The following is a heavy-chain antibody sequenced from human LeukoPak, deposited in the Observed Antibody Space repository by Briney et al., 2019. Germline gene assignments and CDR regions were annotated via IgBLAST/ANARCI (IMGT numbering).Heavy chain of an antibody. V-gene: IGHV3-23*01. CDR2: IIRSGGST. Sequence: GGSLRLSCVASGFTFNNYAMCWVRQAPGKGLEWVSAIIRSGGSTYYADSVKGRFTISRDNSKNTLYLQMNSLRAEDTAVYYCARGSSGWDRPRGRFGAFDIWGQGTMVTVSS. D-gene: IGHD3-10*01. CDR1: GFTFNNYA. J-gene: IGHJ3*02. CDR3: ARGSSGWDRPRGRFGAFDI.